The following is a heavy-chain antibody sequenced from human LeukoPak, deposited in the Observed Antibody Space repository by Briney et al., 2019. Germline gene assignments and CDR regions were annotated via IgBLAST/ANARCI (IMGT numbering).Heavy chain of an antibody. CDR2: IYTSGST. CDR1: GGSISSGSYY. D-gene: IGHD3-10*01. CDR3: ARETYYYGSGSYPFDY. V-gene: IGHV4-61*02. Sequence: SQTLSLTCTVSGGSISSGSYYWSWIRQPAGKGLEWIGRIYTSGSTNYNPSLKSRVTMSVDTSKNQFSLKLTSVTAADTAVYYCARETYYYGSGSYPFDYWGQGTLVTVSS. J-gene: IGHJ4*02.